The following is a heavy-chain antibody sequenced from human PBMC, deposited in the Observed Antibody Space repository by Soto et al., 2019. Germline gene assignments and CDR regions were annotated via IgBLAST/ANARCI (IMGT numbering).Heavy chain of an antibody. D-gene: IGHD6-13*01. V-gene: IGHV1-18*04. CDR3: AREAAAERNYYGLDV. Sequence: GPEVRKPGASEKVSCKASGYIFSRYGISWVRQAPGQGLEWMAWISGYNGNTKFGERVQGRVNVTTDTSTSTAYMELRSLRSDDTAVYYCAREAAAERNYYGLDVWGQGTTVIVSS. CDR1: GYIFSRYG. CDR2: ISGYNGNT. J-gene: IGHJ6*02.